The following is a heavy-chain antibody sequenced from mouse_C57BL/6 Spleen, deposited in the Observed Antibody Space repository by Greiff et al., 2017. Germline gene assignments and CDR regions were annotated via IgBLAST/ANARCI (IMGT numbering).Heavy chain of an antibody. CDR2: INPNNGGT. CDR1: GYTFTDYY. Sequence: EVQLQQSGPELVKPGASVKISCKASGYTFTDYYMNWVKQSHGKSLEWIGDINPNNGGTSYNQKFKGKATLTVDKSSSTAYMELRSLTSEDSAVYYCAREDRGFAYWGQGTLVTVSA. V-gene: IGHV1-26*01. J-gene: IGHJ3*01. CDR3: AREDRGFAY.